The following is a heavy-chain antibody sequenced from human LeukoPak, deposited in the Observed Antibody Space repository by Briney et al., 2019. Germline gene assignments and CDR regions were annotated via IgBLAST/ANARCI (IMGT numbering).Heavy chain of an antibody. D-gene: IGHD3-10*01. V-gene: IGHV4-34*01. Sequence: SSETLSLTCAVYGGSFSDYYWSWIRLPPGKGLEWIGEIHHSGSTNYKPSLKSRVTISVATSTNQFSLKLSSVTAADTAVYYCARRLLWFGELLSFNLWGRGTLVTVSS. CDR2: IHHSGST. CDR3: ARRLLWFGELLSFNL. J-gene: IGHJ2*01. CDR1: GGSFSDYY.